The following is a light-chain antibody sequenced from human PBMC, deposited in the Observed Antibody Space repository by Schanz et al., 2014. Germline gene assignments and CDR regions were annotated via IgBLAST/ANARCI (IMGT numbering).Light chain of an antibody. J-gene: IGLJ3*02. CDR3: CAYAGSNIPV. V-gene: IGLV2-23*01. CDR2: EAN. CDR1: SSDVGSYGF. Sequence: QSALTQPASVSGSPGQSITISCTGTSSDVGSYGFVSWYQHYPGKAPKVIIYEANKRPSGVSNRFSASKSGYTASLTISGLQAEDEADYYCCAYAGSNIPVFGGGTKLTVL.